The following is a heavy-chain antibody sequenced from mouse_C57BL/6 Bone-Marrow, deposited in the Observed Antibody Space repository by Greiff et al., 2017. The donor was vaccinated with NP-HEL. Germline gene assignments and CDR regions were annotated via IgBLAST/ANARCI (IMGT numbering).Heavy chain of an antibody. V-gene: IGHV1-82*01. CDR2: IYPGDGDT. D-gene: IGHD1-1*02. J-gene: IGHJ4*01. Sequence: QVQLQQSGPELVKPGASVKISCKASGYAFSSSWMNWVKQRPGKGLEWIGRIYPGDGDTNYNGNFKGRATLTADKSSSTPYMQLSSLTSEDSAVYFCDFDYGKGGPYALDYWGQGTSVTVSS. CDR1: GYAFSSSW. CDR3: DFDYGKGGPYALDY.